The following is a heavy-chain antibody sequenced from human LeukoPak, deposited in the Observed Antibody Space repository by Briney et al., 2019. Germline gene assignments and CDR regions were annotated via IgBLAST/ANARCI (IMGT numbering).Heavy chain of an antibody. V-gene: IGHV1-18*01. CDR2: ISTSNGDT. D-gene: IGHD1-14*01. CDR3: ARDPYHRLGPPLDL. J-gene: IGHJ5*02. CDR1: GYTFTNSD. Sequence: ASVKVSCRASGYTFTNSDITWVRRAPGQGLEWMGRISTSNGDTNYAAKLQGRVTMTTDTCTSTVYMELGSLTFDDTAVYFCARDPYHRLGPPLDLWGQGTLVTVSS.